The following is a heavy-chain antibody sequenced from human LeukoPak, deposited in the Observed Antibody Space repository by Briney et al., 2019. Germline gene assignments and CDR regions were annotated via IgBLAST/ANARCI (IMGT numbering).Heavy chain of an antibody. CDR1: GFTFSDYD. CDR2: ISTSGSII. Sequence: PGGSLRLSCAASGFTFSDYDMSWVRQAPGKGLEWVSYISTSGSIIYYADSVKGRFTISRDNAKNSLFLQMNSLRAEDTAVYYCAREGQGLVKYYFDYWGQGTLVTVSS. CDR3: AREGQGLVKYYFDY. D-gene: IGHD6-19*01. J-gene: IGHJ4*02. V-gene: IGHV3-11*04.